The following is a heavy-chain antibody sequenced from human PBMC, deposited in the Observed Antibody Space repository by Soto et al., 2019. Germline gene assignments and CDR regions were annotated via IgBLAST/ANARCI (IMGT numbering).Heavy chain of an antibody. D-gene: IGHD5-12*01. CDR1: GFTFSSYS. Sequence: GGSLRLSCAASGFTFSSYSMNWVRQAPGKGLEWVSSISSSRSYIYYADSVKGRFTISRDNAKNSLYLQMNSLRAEDTAVYYCARDQNSGYDHYYYYGMDVWGQGTTVTVSS. CDR3: ARDQNSGYDHYYYYGMDV. V-gene: IGHV3-21*01. J-gene: IGHJ6*02. CDR2: ISSSRSYI.